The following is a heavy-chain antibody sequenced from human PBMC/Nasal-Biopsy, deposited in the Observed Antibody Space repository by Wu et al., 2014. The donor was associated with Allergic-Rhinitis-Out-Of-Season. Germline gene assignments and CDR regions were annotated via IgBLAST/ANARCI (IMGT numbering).Heavy chain of an antibody. CDR2: IAMSGSPT. Sequence: LRLSCAASGFTFSSFGMTWVRQAPGKGLEWVSYIAMSGSPTYYADSVKGRFTISRDNAKNSLYLQMNSLRDGDTAVYYCAKSSNGKGYPSNQFHYWGQGTLVSVSS. CDR1: GFTFSSFG. V-gene: IGHV3-48*02. J-gene: IGHJ4*02. D-gene: IGHD1-14*01. CDR3: AKSSNGKGYPSNQFHY.